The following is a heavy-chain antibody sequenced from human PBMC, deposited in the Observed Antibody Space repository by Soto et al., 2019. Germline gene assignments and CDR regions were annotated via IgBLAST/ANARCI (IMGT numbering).Heavy chain of an antibody. D-gene: IGHD3-3*01. CDR1: GDTFSNYV. CDR3: ARGSSTAFGVAVGSLDV. V-gene: IGHV1-69*05. Sequence: QEQLVQSGTEVKKPGSSLKVSCKTSGDTFSNYVISWVRQAPGQGLEWMGGIIPMFGTTNYAQKFEGRVPLTTQQSPRTAYMALSSLRIEHTAVYYDARGSSTAFGVAVGSLDVSGQATTVTVSS. CDR2: IIPMFGTT. J-gene: IGHJ6*02.